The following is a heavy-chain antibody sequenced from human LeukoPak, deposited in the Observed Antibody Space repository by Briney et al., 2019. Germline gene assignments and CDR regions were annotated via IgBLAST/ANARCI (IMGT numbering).Heavy chain of an antibody. V-gene: IGHV1-69*02. J-gene: IGHJ5*02. CDR2: IIPMRHLE. CDR3: ARGKYCSGGECYSVRTSYDGFDP. Sequence: SVEVACQAYGGEFISHIINWVRQAPGQGLECMGRIIPMRHLENYAHKFQGRVIISADKSRRAAYMELSSLASDDTAVYYCARGKYCSGGECYSVRTSYDGFDPWGQGTVVSVSS. D-gene: IGHD2-21*01. CDR1: GGEFISHI.